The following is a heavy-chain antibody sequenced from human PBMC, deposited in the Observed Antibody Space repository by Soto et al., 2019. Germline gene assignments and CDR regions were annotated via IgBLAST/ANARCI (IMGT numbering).Heavy chain of an antibody. CDR1: GGSISSYY. CDR2: IYYSGST. J-gene: IGHJ6*02. V-gene: IGHV4-59*01. CDR3: ARDSYSSGWALDYYGMDV. D-gene: IGHD6-19*01. Sequence: SETLSLTCTVSGGSISSYYWSWIRQPPGKGLEWIGYIYYSGSTNYNPSLKSRVTISVDTSKNQFSLKLSSVTAADTAVYYCARDSYSSGWALDYYGMDVWGQGTTVNVSS.